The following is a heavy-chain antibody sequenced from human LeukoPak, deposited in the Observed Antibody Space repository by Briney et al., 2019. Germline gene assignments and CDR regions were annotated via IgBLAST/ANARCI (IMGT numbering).Heavy chain of an antibody. CDR3: ARDGYGDYTRDAFDI. CDR1: GGTFSSYA. Sequence: RASVKLSCKASGGTFSSYAISWVRQAPGQGLEWMGGIIPIFGTANYAQKFQGRVTITADESTSTAYMELSSLRSEDTAVYYYARDGYGDYTRDAFDIWGQGTMVTVSS. D-gene: IGHD4-17*01. CDR2: IIPIFGTA. J-gene: IGHJ3*02. V-gene: IGHV1-69*13.